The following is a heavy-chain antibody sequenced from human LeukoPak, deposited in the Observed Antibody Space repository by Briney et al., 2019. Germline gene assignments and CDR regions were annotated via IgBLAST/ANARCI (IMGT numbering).Heavy chain of an antibody. CDR2: IYYSGST. CDR3: ARERGSGSYSRFDP. V-gene: IGHV4-39*02. Sequence: TSETLSLTCTVSGGSISSSSYYWGWIRQPPGKGLEWIGSIYYSGSTYYNPSLKSRVTISVDTSKNQFSLKLSSVTAADTAVYYCARERGSGSYSRFDPWGQGTLVTVSS. J-gene: IGHJ5*02. CDR1: GGSISSSSYY. D-gene: IGHD3-10*01.